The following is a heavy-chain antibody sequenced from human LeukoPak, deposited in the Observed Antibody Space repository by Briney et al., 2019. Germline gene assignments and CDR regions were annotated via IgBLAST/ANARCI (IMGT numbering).Heavy chain of an antibody. V-gene: IGHV1-2*02. CDR2: INPNTGGT. CDR1: GYTFTAYY. Sequence: ASVKVSCKASGYTFTAYYMHWVRQAPGQGLEWMGWINPNTGGTNYAQKFQGRVTMTRDTSITTAYMELSRLRSDDTAVYYCARGPYDRYTAMPYYFDYWGQGTLVTISS. D-gene: IGHD2-2*01. J-gene: IGHJ4*02. CDR3: ARGPYDRYTAMPYYFDY.